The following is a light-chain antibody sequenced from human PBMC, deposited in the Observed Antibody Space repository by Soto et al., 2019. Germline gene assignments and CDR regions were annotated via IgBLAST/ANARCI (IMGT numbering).Light chain of an antibody. V-gene: IGKV3-15*01. CDR2: GAF. Sequence: EVVLTQTPATLSVSAGESATLSSRASQSVSSKLAWHQQRPGQAPRLLIYGAFTRATGIPARFSGTGSGTEFTLSISSLQSEDFALYYCQQYNDWPLTFGQGTKV. CDR3: QQYNDWPLT. CDR1: QSVSSK. J-gene: IGKJ1*01.